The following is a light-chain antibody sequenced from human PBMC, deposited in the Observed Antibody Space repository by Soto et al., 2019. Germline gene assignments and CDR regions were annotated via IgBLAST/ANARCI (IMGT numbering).Light chain of an antibody. J-gene: IGLJ1*01. CDR3: ATWDDSRKGV. V-gene: IGLV1-44*01. Sequence: QSVLTQPPSASGTPGQRITISCSGSSSDIESHTVNWYQQVPGKAPKLLINTNNQRPSGAPARFSGSKSGASASLAISGLQSEDEATYYCATWDDSRKGVFGTGTKVTVL. CDR1: SSDIESHT. CDR2: TNN.